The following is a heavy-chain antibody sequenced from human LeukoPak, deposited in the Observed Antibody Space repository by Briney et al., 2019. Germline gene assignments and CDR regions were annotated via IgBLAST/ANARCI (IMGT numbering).Heavy chain of an antibody. CDR1: GYTFTGYY. CDR3: ARDSSSWGNYGMDV. V-gene: IGHV1-2*02. D-gene: IGHD6-13*01. CDR2: INPNSGGT. J-gene: IGHJ6*02. Sequence: GASVKVSCKASGYTFTGYYMRWVRQAPGQGLEWMGWINPNSGGTNYAQKFQGRVTMTRDTSISTAYMELSRLRSDDTAVYYCARDSSSWGNYGMDVWGQGTTVTVSS.